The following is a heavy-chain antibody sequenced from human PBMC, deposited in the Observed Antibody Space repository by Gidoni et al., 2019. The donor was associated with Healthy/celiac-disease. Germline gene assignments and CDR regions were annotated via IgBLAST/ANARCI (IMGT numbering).Heavy chain of an antibody. CDR3: AKGFTVATPYYFDY. Sequence: EVQLVESGGGLVHPGRSLRLSCAASGFSFDDYAMHGVRQAPGKGLEGVSGIRWNSGSIGYADSVKGLFTISRDNAKNSLYLQRNSLRAEDTALYYCAKGFTVATPYYFDYWGQGTLVTGSS. D-gene: IGHD4-17*01. CDR1: GFSFDDYA. J-gene: IGHJ4*02. V-gene: IGHV3-9*01. CDR2: IRWNSGSI.